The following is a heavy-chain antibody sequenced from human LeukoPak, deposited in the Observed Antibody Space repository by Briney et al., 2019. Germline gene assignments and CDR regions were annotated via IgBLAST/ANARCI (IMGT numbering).Heavy chain of an antibody. J-gene: IGHJ3*02. CDR3: ARVDYLDTFDI. V-gene: IGHV4-34*01. CDR1: GGSFSGYY. Sequence: SETLSLTCAVYGGSFSGYYWSWIRQPPGKGLEWIGEINHSGSTNYNPSLKSRATISVDTSKNQFSLKLSSVTAADTAVYYCARVDYLDTFDIWGQGTMVTVSS. D-gene: IGHD3-16*01. CDR2: INHSGST.